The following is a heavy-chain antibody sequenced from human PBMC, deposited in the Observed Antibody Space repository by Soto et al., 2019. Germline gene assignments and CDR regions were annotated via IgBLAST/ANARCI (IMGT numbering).Heavy chain of an antibody. CDR3: ARGRTEAYTVTGWFDP. D-gene: IGHD4-17*01. J-gene: IGHJ5*02. V-gene: IGHV6-1*01. CDR2: TYYRSKWYN. Sequence: SQTLSLTCAISGDSVSSNSAAWNWIRQSPSRGLEWLGRTYYRSKWYNDYAVSVKSRITINPDTSKNQFSLKLSSVTAADTAVYYCARGRTEAYTVTGWFDPWGQGTLVTVSS. CDR1: GDSVSSNSAA.